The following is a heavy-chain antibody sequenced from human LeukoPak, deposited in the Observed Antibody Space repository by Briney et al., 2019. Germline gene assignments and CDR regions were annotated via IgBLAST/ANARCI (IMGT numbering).Heavy chain of an antibody. CDR2: INPKTGDT. Sequence: ASVKVSCKASGYTFTSYGISWVRQAPGQGLEWVGWINPKTGDTNSVQNLQGRVTMTRDTSINTVFMELSRLRSDDTAMYYCARDRSSSDYWGQGTLVTVSS. D-gene: IGHD2-2*01. CDR3: ARDRSSSDY. J-gene: IGHJ4*02. CDR1: GYTFTSYG. V-gene: IGHV1-2*02.